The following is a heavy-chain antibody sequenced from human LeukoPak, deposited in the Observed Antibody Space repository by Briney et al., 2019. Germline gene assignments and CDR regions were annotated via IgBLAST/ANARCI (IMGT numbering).Heavy chain of an antibody. J-gene: IGHJ4*02. CDR3: ARQGYSGHSQGAADY. CDR1: GYTFSIYG. Sequence: ASVKVSCKASGYTFSIYGFSWVRQAPGQGLEWMGWISAYNGNTNYAQKFQGRVTMTTDTSTSTAHMELRSLRYDDTAVYYCARQGYSGHSQGAADYWGQGTLVTVSS. CDR2: ISAYNGNT. V-gene: IGHV1-18*01. D-gene: IGHD4-23*01.